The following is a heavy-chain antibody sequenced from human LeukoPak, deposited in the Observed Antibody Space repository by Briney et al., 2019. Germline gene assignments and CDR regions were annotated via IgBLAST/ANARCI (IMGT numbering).Heavy chain of an antibody. CDR1: GFTFQTFG. CDR3: AKRGETYGGCDY. D-gene: IGHD2-21*01. V-gene: IGHV3-30*18. J-gene: IGHJ4*02. CDR2: ISFDGSYK. Sequence: PGGSLRLSCAVSGFTFQTFGMHWVRQTPGKGLEWVALISFDGSYKYYTDSVKGRFTISRDNSKNTLYLQMDSLRVEDTAIYYCAKRGETYGGCDYWGQGALVTVSS.